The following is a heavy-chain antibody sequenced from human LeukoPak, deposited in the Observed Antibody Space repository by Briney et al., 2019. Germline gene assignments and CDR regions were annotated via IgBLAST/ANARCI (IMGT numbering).Heavy chain of an antibody. CDR2: VSSGGGTT. CDR3: ARGYCSGGSCNWGQFDS. J-gene: IGHJ4*02. Sequence: GGSLSLSCAASGFIFSTHAMSWVRLAPGRGLEWVSVVSSGGGTTYYADFVKGRFTISRNNSMSTLSLQMRSLGVEDTAMYYRARGYCSGGSCNWGQFDSWGQGTLVTVS. CDR1: GFIFSTHA. V-gene: IGHV3-23*01. D-gene: IGHD2-15*01.